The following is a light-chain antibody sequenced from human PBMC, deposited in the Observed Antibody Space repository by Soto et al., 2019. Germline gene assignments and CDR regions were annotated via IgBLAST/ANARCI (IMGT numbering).Light chain of an antibody. CDR1: SSDVGTYNL. J-gene: IGLJ2*01. CDR2: ESS. CDR3: CSYAGSSTHVV. V-gene: IGLV2-23*01. Sequence: QSALTQPASVSGSPGQSITISCTGTSSDVGTYNLVSWYQQCPGKAPKLIIYESSKRPSGVSNRFSGSKSGNTASLTISGLQVEDEGDYYCCSYAGSSTHVVFGGGTKVTVL.